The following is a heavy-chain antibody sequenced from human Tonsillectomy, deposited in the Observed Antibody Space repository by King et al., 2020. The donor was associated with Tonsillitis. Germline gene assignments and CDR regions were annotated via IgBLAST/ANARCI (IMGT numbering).Heavy chain of an antibody. V-gene: IGHV1-18*01. CDR2: ISAYNDNT. J-gene: IGHJ3*02. D-gene: IGHD6-13*01. Sequence: VQLVESGAEVKKPGASVKVSCKASGYTFTSYGINWVRQAPGQGLEWMGWISAYNDNTNYAQKHQGRVTMTTDTSTSTAYMELRSLRSDDTAVYYCARGLTSSWFDAFDIWGQGTMVTVSS. CDR3: ARGLTSSWFDAFDI. CDR1: GYTFTSYG.